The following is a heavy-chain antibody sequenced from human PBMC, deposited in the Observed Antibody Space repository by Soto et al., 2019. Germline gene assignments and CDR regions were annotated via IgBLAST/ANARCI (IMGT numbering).Heavy chain of an antibody. Sequence: QVQLVESGGGVVQPGRSLRLSCAASGFTFSSYGMHWVRQAPGKGLEWVAVISYDGSNKYYADSVKGRFTISRDNSKHTPYLQINSLRAEDTAVYYCAIGYYFDYCGQGTLVTVSS. CDR2: ISYDGSNK. J-gene: IGHJ4*02. V-gene: IGHV3-30*03. CDR1: GFTFSSYG. CDR3: AIGYYFDY. D-gene: IGHD3-16*01.